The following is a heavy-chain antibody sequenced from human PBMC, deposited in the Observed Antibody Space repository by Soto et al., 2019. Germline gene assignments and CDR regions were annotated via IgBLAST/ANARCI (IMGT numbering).Heavy chain of an antibody. CDR3: GKVLIGATRHTDVDS. Sequence: SETLSLTCTVSGVSLNSGHYYWVWIRQSPGKVLACIASIYYYESTYYNPSLKSRVTISTDKPKNQFSLTLKSVTAADTAVYYCGKVLIGATRHTDVDSWGQGALVTVSS. D-gene: IGHD2-15*01. CDR1: GVSLNSGHYY. CDR2: IYYYEST. J-gene: IGHJ4*02. V-gene: IGHV4-39*01.